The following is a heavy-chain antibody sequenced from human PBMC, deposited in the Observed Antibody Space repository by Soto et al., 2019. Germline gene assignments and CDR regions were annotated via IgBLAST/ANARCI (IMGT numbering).Heavy chain of an antibody. CDR2: MSPNRGGT. D-gene: IGHD3-22*01. Sequence: ASVTVSCKASGYTFTGYYMHWVRQAPRQGRGWMRWMSPNRGGTNYAQKFQGNVTITRERSISTAYMELSRLRYDDTAVSYCERGLNHLSIIVVVLDYWGQGTLVTVSS. J-gene: IGHJ4*02. CDR3: ERGLNHLSIIVVVLDY. V-gene: IGHV1-2*02. CDR1: GYTFTGYY.